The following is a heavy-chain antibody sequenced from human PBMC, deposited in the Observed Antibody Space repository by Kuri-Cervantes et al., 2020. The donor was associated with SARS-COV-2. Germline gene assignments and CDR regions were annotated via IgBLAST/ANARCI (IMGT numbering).Heavy chain of an antibody. CDR3: ARDYYDSSGYLGGVAFDI. D-gene: IGHD3-22*01. CDR2: IKQDGSEK. V-gene: IGHV3-7*01. J-gene: IGHJ3*02. CDR1: GFTFSSYW. Sequence: GESLKISCAASGFTFSSYWMSWVRQAPGKGLEWVANIKQDGSEKYYVDSVKGRFTISRDNAKNSLYLQMNSLRAEDTAVYYCARDYYDSSGYLGGVAFDIWGQGTMVTVSS.